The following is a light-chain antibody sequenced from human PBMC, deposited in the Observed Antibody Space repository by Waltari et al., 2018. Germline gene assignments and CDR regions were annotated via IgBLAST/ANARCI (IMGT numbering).Light chain of an antibody. Sequence: QSALTQPASVSGTPGQSITISCTGTTSDVGNYDLVSWYQQHPGKAPKLLICEVIKRPSGFFRRFSGSKSGNTASLTISGLQAEDEADYYCCSYAGRGTYVFGSGTKVTV. CDR1: TSDVGNYDL. J-gene: IGLJ1*01. V-gene: IGLV2-23*02. CDR3: CSYAGRGTYV. CDR2: EVI.